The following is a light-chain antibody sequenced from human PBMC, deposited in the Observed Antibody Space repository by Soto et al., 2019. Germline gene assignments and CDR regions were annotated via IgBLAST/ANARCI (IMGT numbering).Light chain of an antibody. J-gene: IGLJ1*01. CDR3: CSYTRSGTLI. CDR2: DVS. Sequence: LTQPASVSGSPGQSITISCVGTSGDIGDYNYVSWYQQHPGKVPKVIIYDVSNRPSGVSYRFSGTKSGNTASLTVSWLQAEDEADYYCCSYTRSGTLIFGTGTKVTVL. V-gene: IGLV2-14*01. CDR1: SGDIGDYNY.